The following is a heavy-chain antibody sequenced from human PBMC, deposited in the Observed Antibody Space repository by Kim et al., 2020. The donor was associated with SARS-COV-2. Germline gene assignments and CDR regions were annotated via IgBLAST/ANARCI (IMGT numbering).Heavy chain of an antibody. V-gene: IGHV3-74*01. D-gene: IGHD1-1*01. CDR3: AKDLPWNQVSH. CDR1: GFAFSNNW. J-gene: IGHJ4*02. Sequence: GGSLRLSCAASGFAFSNNWMLWVRQSPGEGLVWVSRINPDASNIRYADSVKGRFTISRDNAKNTLYLQMNSLRADDTAVYYCAKDLPWNQVSHWGQGSLVTVSS. CDR2: INPDASNI.